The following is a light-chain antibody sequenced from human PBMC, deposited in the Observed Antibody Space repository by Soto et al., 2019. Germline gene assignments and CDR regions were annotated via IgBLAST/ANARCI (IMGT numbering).Light chain of an antibody. CDR3: QKYNSGLET. J-gene: IGKJ3*01. CDR2: GVS. CDR1: QAINNY. Sequence: DIQMTQSPSSLSASVGDRVTITCRASQAINNYLAWYQQKPGQVPKVLIYGVSTLQSGVPSRFSGSGSGTDFTLTISSPQPEDAATYYCQKYNSGLETFGPGTKVEIK. V-gene: IGKV1-27*01.